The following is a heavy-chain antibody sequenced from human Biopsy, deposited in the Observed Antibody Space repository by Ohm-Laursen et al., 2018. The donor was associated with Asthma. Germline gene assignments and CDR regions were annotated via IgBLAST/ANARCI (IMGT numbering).Heavy chain of an antibody. V-gene: IGHV3-53*01. D-gene: IGHD3-22*01. CDR3: ARGDSSNWSHYYFDY. CDR2: IYSGGTS. CDR1: GFAVRRDH. J-gene: IGHJ4*02. Sequence: SLRLSCAASGFAVRRDHIFWVRQAPGKGLEGVSVIYSGGTSHTADSVRGRFTISRDYSKNTLYLQMHSLRAEDTAVYYCARGDSSNWSHYYFDYWGQGTLVTVSS.